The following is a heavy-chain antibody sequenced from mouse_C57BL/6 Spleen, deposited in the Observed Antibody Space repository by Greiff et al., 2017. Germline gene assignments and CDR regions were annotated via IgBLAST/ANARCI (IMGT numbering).Heavy chain of an antibody. CDR1: GYTFTDYE. D-gene: IGHD1-1*02. CDR3: TDYGGYHEAMDY. CDR2: IDPETGGT. J-gene: IGHJ4*01. Sequence: QVQLQQSGAELVRPGASVTLSCKASGYTFTDYEMHWVKQTPVHGLEWIGAIDPETGGTAYNQKFKGKAILTADKSSSTAYMELRSLTSEDSAVYYCTDYGGYHEAMDYWGQGTSVTVSS. V-gene: IGHV1-15*01.